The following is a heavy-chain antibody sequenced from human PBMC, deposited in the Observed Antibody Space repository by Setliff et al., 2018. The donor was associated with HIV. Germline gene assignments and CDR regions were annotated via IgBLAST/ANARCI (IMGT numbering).Heavy chain of an antibody. V-gene: IGHV4-31*03. J-gene: IGHJ4*02. D-gene: IGHD5-18*01. CDR2: VYYTGKT. Sequence: PSETLSLTCIVSGGSIRSHYWSWIRHHPGKGLEWLGTVYYTGKTYYNPSLQSRLTMSADTSKNQLYLRLNSVTAADTAVYYCARGTWIQLSALALFDYWGQGTLVTVSS. CDR3: ARGTWIQLSALALFDY. CDR1: GGSIRSHY.